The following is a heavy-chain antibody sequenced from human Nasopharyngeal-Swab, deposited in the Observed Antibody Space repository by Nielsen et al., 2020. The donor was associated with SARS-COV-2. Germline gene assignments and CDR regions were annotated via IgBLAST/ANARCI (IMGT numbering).Heavy chain of an antibody. J-gene: IGHJ4*02. Sequence: SYDASGFTFSSYWMSWVRQAPGKGLEWVANINEDGREKYYVDSVNGRFTISRDNAKNSLYLQMNSLRAEDTAVYYCARDGDYSGWELTDYWGQGTLVTVSS. CDR3: ARDGDYSGWELTDY. CDR1: GFTFSSYW. D-gene: IGHD1-26*01. V-gene: IGHV3-7*01. CDR2: INEDGREK.